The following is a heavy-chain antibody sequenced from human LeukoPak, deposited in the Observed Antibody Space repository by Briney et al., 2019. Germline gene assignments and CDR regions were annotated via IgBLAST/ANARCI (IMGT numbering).Heavy chain of an antibody. J-gene: IGHJ4*02. V-gene: IGHV1-46*01. D-gene: IGHD1-26*01. CDR1: GYTFTSYY. Sequence: AASVKVSCKASGYTFTSYYMYWVRQAPGQGLEWMGIINPSRGSTNYAQRFQGRVTMTRDMSTSTVYMELSSLRSEDTAVYYCARGGASGSYQVEYWGQGTLVTVSS. CDR3: ARGGASGSYQVEY. CDR2: INPSRGST.